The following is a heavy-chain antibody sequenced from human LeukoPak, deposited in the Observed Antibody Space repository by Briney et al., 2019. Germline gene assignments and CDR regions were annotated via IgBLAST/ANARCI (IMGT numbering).Heavy chain of an antibody. J-gene: IGHJ6*02. CDR1: GCSISSSSYY. Sequence: PSETLSLTCTVSGCSISSSSYYWGWIRQPPGKGLEWIGSIYYSGSTYYNPSLKSRVTISVDTSKNQFSLKLSSVTAADTAVYYCARHTYASYYQGMDVWGQGTTVTVSS. CDR2: IYYSGST. D-gene: IGHD4-17*01. V-gene: IGHV4-39*01. CDR3: ARHTYASYYQGMDV.